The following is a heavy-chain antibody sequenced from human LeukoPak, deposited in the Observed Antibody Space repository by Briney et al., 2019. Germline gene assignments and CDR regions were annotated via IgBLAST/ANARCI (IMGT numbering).Heavy chain of an antibody. CDR2: ISWNSGSI. D-gene: IGHD5-18*01. V-gene: IGHV3-9*01. J-gene: IGHJ4*02. Sequence: GGSLRLSCAASGSTFYDYAMHWVRQAPGKGLEWVSGISWNSGSIGYADSVKGRFTISRDSAKNSLYLQMNSLRAEDTALYYCAKGGSEDTAMGLFDYWGQGTLVTVSS. CDR1: GSTFYDYA. CDR3: AKGGSEDTAMGLFDY.